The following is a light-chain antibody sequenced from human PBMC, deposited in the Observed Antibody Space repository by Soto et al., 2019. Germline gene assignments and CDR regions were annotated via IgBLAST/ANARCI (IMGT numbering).Light chain of an antibody. CDR3: ASWDDSLNGVV. J-gene: IGLJ2*01. CDR1: NSNIGSNT. CDR2: SNN. V-gene: IGLV1-44*01. Sequence: QLVLTQPPSASGTPGQRVTISCSGSNSNIGSNTVNWYQQLPGTAPKLLIYSNNQRPSGVPGRFSDSKSGTSASLAISGLQSEDEAVYYCASWDDSLNGVVFGGGTKLTVL.